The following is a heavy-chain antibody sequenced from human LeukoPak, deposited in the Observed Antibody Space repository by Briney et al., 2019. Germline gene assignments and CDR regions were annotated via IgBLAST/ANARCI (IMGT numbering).Heavy chain of an antibody. J-gene: IGHJ2*01. V-gene: IGHV4-4*07. CDR2: IYTSGST. CDR3: AREPMIVVVPSGWYFDL. CDR1: GGSISSYC. Sequence: SETLSLTCTVSGGSISSYCWSWIRQPAGKGLEWIGRIYTSGSTNYNPSLKSRVTMSVDTSKNQFSLKLSSVTAADTAVYYCAREPMIVVVPSGWYFDLWGRGTLVTVSS. D-gene: IGHD3-22*01.